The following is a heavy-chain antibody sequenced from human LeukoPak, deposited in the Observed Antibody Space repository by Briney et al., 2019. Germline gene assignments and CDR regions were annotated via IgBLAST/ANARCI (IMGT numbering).Heavy chain of an antibody. CDR2: INAGNGNT. CDR3: ARARTAMGM. Sequence: ASVKVSCKASGYTSSSYDMHWVRQAPGQRLEWMGWINAGNGNTKYSQKFQGRVTFTRDTSASTDYMELSSLQSEDTAVYYCARARTAMGMWGQGTLVTVSS. J-gene: IGHJ4*02. D-gene: IGHD5-18*01. CDR1: GYTSSSYD. V-gene: IGHV1-3*01.